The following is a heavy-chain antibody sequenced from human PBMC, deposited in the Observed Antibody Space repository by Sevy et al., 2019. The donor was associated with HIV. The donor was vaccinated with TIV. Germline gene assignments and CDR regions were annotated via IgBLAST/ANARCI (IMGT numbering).Heavy chain of an antibody. V-gene: IGHV1-18*01. CDR2: ISAYDGKT. CDR1: GYTFSSYG. J-gene: IGHJ4*02. CDR3: ARDGRTGTYLFDL. D-gene: IGHD1-26*01. Sequence: SVKVSCKTSGYTFSSYGITWMRQAPGQGLEWLGWISAYDGKTKYAQKFQDRVTMTTRTSARTAYMELRGLISDDTATYYCARDGRTGTYLFDLWGQGTLVTVSS.